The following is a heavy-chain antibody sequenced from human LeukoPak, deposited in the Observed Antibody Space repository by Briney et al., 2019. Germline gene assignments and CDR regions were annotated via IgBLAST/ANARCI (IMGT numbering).Heavy chain of an antibody. D-gene: IGHD6-19*01. CDR1: GGSISSSSYY. CDR2: IYYSGST. V-gene: IGHV4-39*01. Sequence: SETLSLTCTVSGGSISSSSYYWGWIRQPPGKGLEWIGSIYYSGSTYYNPSLKSRVAISVDTSKNQFSLKLSSVTAADTAVYYCARHAYSSGCLDYWGQGTLVTVSS. J-gene: IGHJ4*02. CDR3: ARHAYSSGCLDY.